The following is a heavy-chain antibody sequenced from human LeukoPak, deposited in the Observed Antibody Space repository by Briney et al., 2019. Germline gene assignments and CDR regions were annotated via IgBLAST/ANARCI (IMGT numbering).Heavy chain of an antibody. Sequence: ASVKVSCKASGYTFTSYSISWVRQAPGQGLEWMGWISAYNGNTNYAQKFQGRVTITADESTSTAYMELSSLRSEDTAVYYCARGYCSGGSCSPFDPWGQGTLVTVSS. CDR2: ISAYNGNT. D-gene: IGHD2-15*01. V-gene: IGHV1-18*01. CDR3: ARGYCSGGSCSPFDP. J-gene: IGHJ5*02. CDR1: GYTFTSYS.